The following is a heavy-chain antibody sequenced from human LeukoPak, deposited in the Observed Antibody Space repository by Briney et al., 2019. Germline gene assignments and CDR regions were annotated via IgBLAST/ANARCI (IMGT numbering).Heavy chain of an antibody. CDR3: ANDGVTTN. V-gene: IGHV3-30*18. CDR1: GFTFSSYG. Sequence: GGSLRLSCAASGFTFSSYGMHWVRQAPGKGLEWVAVISYDGSNKYYADSVKGRFTISRDNSKNTLYLQMNGLRAEDTAVYYCANDGVTTNWGQGTLVTVSS. J-gene: IGHJ4*02. D-gene: IGHD4-17*01. CDR2: ISYDGSNK.